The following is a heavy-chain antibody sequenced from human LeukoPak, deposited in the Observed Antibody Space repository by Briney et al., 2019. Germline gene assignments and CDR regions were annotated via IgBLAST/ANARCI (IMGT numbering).Heavy chain of an antibody. V-gene: IGHV4-34*01. Sequence: PSETLSLTCAVYGGSFSGYYWSWIRQPPGKGLEWIGEINHSGSTNYNPSLKSRVTISVDTSRNQFSLKLSSVTAADTAVYYCARGAHYYYMDVWGKGTTVTVSS. CDR3: ARGAHYYYMDV. J-gene: IGHJ6*03. CDR2: INHSGST. CDR1: GGSFSGYY.